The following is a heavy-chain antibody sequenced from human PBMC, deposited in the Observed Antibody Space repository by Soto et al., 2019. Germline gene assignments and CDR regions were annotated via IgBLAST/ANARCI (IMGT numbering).Heavy chain of an antibody. D-gene: IGHD3-22*01. CDR1: GGSISSGGYY. J-gene: IGHJ4*02. CDR2: IYYSGST. V-gene: IGHV4-31*03. CDR3: ARGAIKYYYDSSGPLDY. Sequence: SETLSLTCTVSGGSISSGGYYWSWIRQHPGKGLEWIGYIYYSGSTYYNPSLKSRVTISVDTSKNQFSLKLSSVTAADTAVYYCARGAIKYYYDSSGPLDYWGQGTLVTVSS.